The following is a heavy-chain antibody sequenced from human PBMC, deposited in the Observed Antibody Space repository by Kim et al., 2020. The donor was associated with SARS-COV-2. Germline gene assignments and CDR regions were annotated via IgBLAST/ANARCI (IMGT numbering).Heavy chain of an antibody. D-gene: IGHD6-13*01. V-gene: IGHV3-11*05. J-gene: IGHJ4*02. Sequence: YEALVKGRFTSSRDNAKNSLYLQMNSLRAEDTAVYYCARDIAAAGTGYDYWGQGTLVTVSS. CDR3: ARDIAAAGTGYDY.